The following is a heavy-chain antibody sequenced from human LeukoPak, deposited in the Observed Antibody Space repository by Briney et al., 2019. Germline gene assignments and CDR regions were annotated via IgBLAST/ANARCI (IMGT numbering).Heavy chain of an antibody. Sequence: QSGGSLRLSCAAPGFIFNYYAMNWVREAPGKGLGWVSAISGGGHSTYYAESVKGRFTISRDNSKNTLYLQMNSLRAEDTAVYFCAKGLEPGAFDIWGQGTRVTVSS. D-gene: IGHD1-1*01. CDR1: GFIFNYYA. J-gene: IGHJ3*02. V-gene: IGHV3-23*01. CDR3: AKGLEPGAFDI. CDR2: ISGGGHST.